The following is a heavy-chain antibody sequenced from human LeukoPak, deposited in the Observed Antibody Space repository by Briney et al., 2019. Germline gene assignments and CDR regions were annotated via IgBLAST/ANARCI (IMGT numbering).Heavy chain of an antibody. CDR3: GKEVERHFDLKY. CDR1: GFTSGIYA. Sequence: PGGSLRLSCEVSGFTSGIYAVSWVRQAPGKGLERVSAFSGGGDSFYADSVKGRFTISRDSSKRILYLQMNSVRAEDTAIYYCGKEVERHFDLKYWGQGTLVTVSS. J-gene: IGHJ4*02. CDR2: FSGGGDS. V-gene: IGHV3-23*01.